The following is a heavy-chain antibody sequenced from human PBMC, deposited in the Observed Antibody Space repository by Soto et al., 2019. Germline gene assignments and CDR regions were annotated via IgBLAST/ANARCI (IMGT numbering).Heavy chain of an antibody. CDR1: GGTFSSYA. CDR2: IIPIFGTA. V-gene: IGHV1-69*13. J-gene: IGHJ6*02. Sequence: SVKFYCKASGGTFSSYAISWVRQAPGQGLEWMGGIIPIFGTANYAQKFQGRVTITADESTSTAYMELSSLRSEDTAVYYCARGTIFGVVMDYYYGMDVWGQGTTVTVSS. D-gene: IGHD3-3*01. CDR3: ARGTIFGVVMDYYYGMDV.